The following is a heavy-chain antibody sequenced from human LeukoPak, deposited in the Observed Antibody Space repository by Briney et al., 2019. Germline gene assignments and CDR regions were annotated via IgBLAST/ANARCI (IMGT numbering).Heavy chain of an antibody. D-gene: IGHD1-1*01. Sequence: GGSLRLSCAASGFTFSDYDMHWVRQATGRGLERVSAIGTAGDTYYTGSVKGRFTISRENAKNSLYLQMNSLRAGDTAVYYCARVAKERVGGVYYFDYWGQGTLVTVSS. V-gene: IGHV3-13*01. J-gene: IGHJ4*02. CDR3: ARVAKERVGGVYYFDY. CDR1: GFTFSDYD. CDR2: IGTAGDT.